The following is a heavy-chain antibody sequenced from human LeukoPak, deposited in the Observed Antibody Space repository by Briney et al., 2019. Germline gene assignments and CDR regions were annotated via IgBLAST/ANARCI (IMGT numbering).Heavy chain of an antibody. CDR3: ANDHFGSGSWDY. Sequence: SETLSLTCAVSGVSVGSGGYSWSWIRQPPGKGLEWIGYIYHSGSSYYNPSLKSRVTIPMDRSKNQISLRLTSVTAADTGVYYCANDHFGSGSWDYWGRGTLVTVSS. J-gene: IGHJ4*02. V-gene: IGHV4-30-2*01. D-gene: IGHD3-10*01. CDR2: IYHSGSS. CDR1: GVSVGSGGYS.